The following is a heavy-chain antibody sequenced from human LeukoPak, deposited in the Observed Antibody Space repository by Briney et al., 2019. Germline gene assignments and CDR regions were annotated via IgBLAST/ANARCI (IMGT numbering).Heavy chain of an antibody. CDR2: FFPGDSET. V-gene: IGHV5-51*01. D-gene: IGHD2-15*01. Sequence: GESLKISCKGIGFTFTNYWIGWVRQMPGKGLEWMTIFFPGDSETRYSPSFQGHVTTSVDKSISSAYLQWSSLEASDTAMYYCARQYPPSVSYSRAFDFWGQGTMVTVSS. J-gene: IGHJ3*01. CDR3: ARQYPPSVSYSRAFDF. CDR1: GFTFTNYW.